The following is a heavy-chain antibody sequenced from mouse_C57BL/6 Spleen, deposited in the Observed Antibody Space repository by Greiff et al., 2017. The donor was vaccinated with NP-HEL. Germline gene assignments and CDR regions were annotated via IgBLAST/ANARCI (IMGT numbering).Heavy chain of an antibody. V-gene: IGHV1-80*01. CDR2: IYPGDGDT. J-gene: IGHJ1*03. CDR3: ARWAYYGSYWYFDV. CDR1: GYAFSSYW. D-gene: IGHD1-1*01. Sequence: QVQLKESGAELVKPGASVKISCKASGYAFSSYWMNWVKQRPGKGLEWIGQIYPGDGDTNYNGKFKGKATLTADKSSSTAYMQLSSLTSEDSAVYFCARWAYYGSYWYFDVWGTGTTVTVSS.